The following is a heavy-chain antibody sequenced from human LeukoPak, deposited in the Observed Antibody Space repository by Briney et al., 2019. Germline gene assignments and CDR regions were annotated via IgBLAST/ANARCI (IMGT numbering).Heavy chain of an antibody. CDR1: GFTFSSYS. Sequence: PGGSLGLSCAVSGFTFSSYSMSWVRQAPGKGLEWVSSISSSGTYKYYADSVEGRFTISRDNAKNSLYLQMNSLRAGDTAVYYCAKSYGDYLGYFDSWGQGTLVTVSS. D-gene: IGHD4-17*01. CDR2: ISSSGTYK. V-gene: IGHV3-21*01. J-gene: IGHJ4*02. CDR3: AKSYGDYLGYFDS.